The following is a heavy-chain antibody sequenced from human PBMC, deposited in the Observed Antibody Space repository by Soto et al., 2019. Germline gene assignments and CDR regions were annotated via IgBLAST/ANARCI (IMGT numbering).Heavy chain of an antibody. CDR2: IYSGGST. Sequence: GGSLRLSCAASGFTVSSNYMSWVRQAPGKGLEWVSVIYSGGSTYYADSVKGRFTISRDNSKNTLYLQMNSLRAEDTAVYYCARGGSLNYYYYGMDVWGQGTTVTVSS. V-gene: IGHV3-53*01. CDR3: ARGGSLNYYYYGMDV. J-gene: IGHJ6*02. CDR1: GFTVSSNY.